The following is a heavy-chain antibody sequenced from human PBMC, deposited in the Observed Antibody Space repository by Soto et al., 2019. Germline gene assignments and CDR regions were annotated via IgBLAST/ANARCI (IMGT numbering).Heavy chain of an antibody. CDR2: ISSSGSTI. Sequence: GGSLRLSCAASGFTFSDYYMSWIRQAPGKGLEWVSYISSSGSTIYYADSVKGRFTISRDNAKNSLYLQMNSLRAEDTAVYYCARDLDYDFLICFFRHYHYYMDVRGTGTTVTVSS. CDR3: ARDLDYDFLICFFRHYHYYMDV. CDR1: GFTFSDYY. D-gene: IGHD3-9*01. J-gene: IGHJ6*03. V-gene: IGHV3-11*01.